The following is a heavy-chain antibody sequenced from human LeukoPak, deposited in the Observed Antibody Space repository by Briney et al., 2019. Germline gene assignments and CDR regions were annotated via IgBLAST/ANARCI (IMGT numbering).Heavy chain of an antibody. J-gene: IGHJ1*01. V-gene: IGHV4-34*01. CDR3: ARGHSPVTTKVSYFQH. CDR1: GGSFSGYY. CDR2: INHSGST. Sequence: SETLSLTCAVYGGSFSGYYWSWIRQPPGRGLEWIGEINHSGSTNYNPSLKSRVTILVDTSKNQFSLKLSSVTAADTAVYYCARGHSPVTTKVSYFQHWGQGTLVTVSS. D-gene: IGHD4-17*01.